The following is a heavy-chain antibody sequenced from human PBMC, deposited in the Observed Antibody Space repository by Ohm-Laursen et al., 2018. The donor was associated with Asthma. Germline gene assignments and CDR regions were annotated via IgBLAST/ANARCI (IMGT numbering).Heavy chain of an antibody. CDR3: ARIGPEWELPGREYSLHH. V-gene: IGHV3-21*01. J-gene: IGHJ1*01. Sequence: LSLTCSATGYTFSRYSIHWVRQIPGKGLEWVASISTASSFIYYADSVRGRFTTSRDNARNSVYLQMNSLRAEDTALYYCARIGPEWELPGREYSLHHWGEGTLVTVSS. CDR1: GYTFSRYS. D-gene: IGHD1-26*01. CDR2: ISTASSFI.